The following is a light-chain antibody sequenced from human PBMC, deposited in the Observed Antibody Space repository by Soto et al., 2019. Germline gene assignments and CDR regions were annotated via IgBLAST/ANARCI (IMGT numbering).Light chain of an antibody. CDR3: QSYDSSNWV. V-gene: IGLV6-57*01. Sequence: NFMLTQPHSVSESPGKTVTISCIRSSGSIASNSVQWYQLRPGSSPTTVIYEDNQRPSGVPDRFSGSIDSSSNSASLTISGLKTEDEAGYYCQSYDSSNWVFGGGTQLTVL. J-gene: IGLJ7*01. CDR2: EDN. CDR1: SGSIASNS.